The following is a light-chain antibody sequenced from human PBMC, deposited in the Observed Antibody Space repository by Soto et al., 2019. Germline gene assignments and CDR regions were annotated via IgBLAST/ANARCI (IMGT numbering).Light chain of an antibody. Sequence: SVLTQPASLSGSPGQSITISCTGTSTDIGFYNYVSWYQQHPGKAPKLMIFDVSYRPSGISDRFSGSKSGNTASLTISGLQPEDEADYYCSSYGASSTLFGGGTKVTVL. J-gene: IGLJ2*01. CDR2: DVS. V-gene: IGLV2-14*03. CDR1: STDIGFYNY. CDR3: SSYGASSTL.